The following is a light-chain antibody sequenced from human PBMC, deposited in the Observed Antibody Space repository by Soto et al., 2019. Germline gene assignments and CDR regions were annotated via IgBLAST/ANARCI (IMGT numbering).Light chain of an antibody. V-gene: IGKV3-20*01. CDR3: QQYGSSPRIT. CDR2: GAS. Sequence: TQSPATLSVSPGERATLSCRASQSVSDYLAWYQQRPGQAPRLLIFGASSRATGIPDRFSGSGSGTDFTLTISRLEPEDFAVYYCQQYGSSPRITFGQGTLLEVK. CDR1: QSVSDY. J-gene: IGKJ5*01.